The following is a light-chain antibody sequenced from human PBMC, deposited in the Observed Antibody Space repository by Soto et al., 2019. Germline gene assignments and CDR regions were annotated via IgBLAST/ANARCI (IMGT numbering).Light chain of an antibody. V-gene: IGKV3-15*01. J-gene: IGKJ3*01. CDR3: QHYNHWPLT. CDR2: GAS. Sequence: EIVMTQSPAILSVSPGESATLSCRASQSVGNNLAWYQQKPGQPPRLLIFGASTRATGIPARFSGSGSGTEFTLTISSLQSEDFAVYSCQHYNHWPLTFGPGTKVDIK. CDR1: QSVGNN.